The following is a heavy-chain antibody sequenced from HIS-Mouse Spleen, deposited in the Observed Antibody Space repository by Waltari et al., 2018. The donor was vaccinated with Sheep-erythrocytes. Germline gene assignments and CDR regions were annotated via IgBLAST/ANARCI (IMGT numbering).Heavy chain of an antibody. CDR2: ISYRGRG. CDR1: GGSISSGGYY. Sequence: QVQLQESGPGLVKPSQTLSLTCTVSGGSISSGGYYWSWTRQHPGKGLAWLGYISYRGRGYYNPSLKSRFTISVDPSKSQFSLKLTSGTAADTAVYYCARDPLTGADYWGQGTLVTVAS. J-gene: IGHJ4*02. D-gene: IGHD7-27*01. CDR3: ARDPLTGADY. V-gene: IGHV4-31*03.